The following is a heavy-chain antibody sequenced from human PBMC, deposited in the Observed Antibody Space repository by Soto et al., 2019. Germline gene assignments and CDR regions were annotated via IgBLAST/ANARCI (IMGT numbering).Heavy chain of an antibody. Sequence: QAGGSLRLSCAASGFTFSSYGMHWVRQAPGKGLEWVAVIWYDGSNKYYADSVKGRFTISRDNSKNTLYLQMNSLRAEDTAVYYCAKGRVPVVGFGELFPIRLYYYYGMDVWGQGTTVTVSS. V-gene: IGHV3-30*02. D-gene: IGHD3-10*01. J-gene: IGHJ6*02. CDR1: GFTFSSYG. CDR3: AKGRVPVVGFGELFPIRLYYYYGMDV. CDR2: IWYDGSNK.